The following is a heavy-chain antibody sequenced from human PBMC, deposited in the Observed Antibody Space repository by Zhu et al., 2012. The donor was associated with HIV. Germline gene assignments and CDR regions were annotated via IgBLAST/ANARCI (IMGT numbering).Heavy chain of an antibody. CDR1: GDSIIRSTHH. CDR2: IYYSGAT. J-gene: IGHJ4*02. D-gene: IGHD3-16*01. Sequence: QVQLQESGPGPVRPSETLSLTCTVSGDSIIRSTHHWGWVRQSPGNGLEWIGNIYYSGATYYGPSLKSRVTISVDPSRTSSTLKLNSVTAADTAVYYCAGSLGELVTFSAGSLDYWGQGNPGHRLL. V-gene: IGHV4-39*07. CDR3: AGSLGELVTFSAGSLDY.